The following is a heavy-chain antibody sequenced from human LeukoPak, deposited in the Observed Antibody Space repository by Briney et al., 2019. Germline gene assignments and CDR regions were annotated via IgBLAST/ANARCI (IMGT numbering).Heavy chain of an antibody. CDR2: IIPIFGTA. CDR1: GGTFSSYA. V-gene: IGHV1-69*05. Sequence: SVKVSCKASGGTFSSYAISWVRQAPGQGLEWMGGIIPIFGTANYAQKFQGRVTITTDESTSTAYMELSSLRSDDTAIYFCTIEGRAAAAYYFEYWGQGTLVTVSS. J-gene: IGHJ4*02. CDR3: TIEGRAAAAYYFEY. D-gene: IGHD6-13*01.